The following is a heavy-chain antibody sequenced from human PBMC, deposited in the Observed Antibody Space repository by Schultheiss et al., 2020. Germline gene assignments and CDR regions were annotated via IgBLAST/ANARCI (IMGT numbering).Heavy chain of an antibody. CDR3: AREGDGFTFDP. CDR1: GGSISSGGYY. Sequence: SETLSLTCTVSGGSISSGGYYWSWIRQHPGKGLEWIGYIYYSGSTYYNPSLKSRVTISVDTSKNQFSLKLSSVTAADTAVYYCAREGDGFTFDPWGQGTLVTVSS. J-gene: IGHJ5*02. CDR2: IYYSGST. D-gene: IGHD3-16*01. V-gene: IGHV4-31*03.